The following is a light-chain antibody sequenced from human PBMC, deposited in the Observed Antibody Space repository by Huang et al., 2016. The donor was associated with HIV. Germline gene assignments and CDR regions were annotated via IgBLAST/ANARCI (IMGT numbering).Light chain of an antibody. V-gene: IGKV1-39*01. CDR2: TAS. J-gene: IGKJ2*01. CDR3: QQSYSTPPYT. Sequence: DIQMTQSPSSLSASVGDRVTITCRASQNINRYVNWYQQKPGKAPKLLIFTASSLQSGVPSRFSGSGSGTDFTLTISSLQPEDFATYYCQQSYSTPPYTFGQGTKLEIK. CDR1: QNINRY.